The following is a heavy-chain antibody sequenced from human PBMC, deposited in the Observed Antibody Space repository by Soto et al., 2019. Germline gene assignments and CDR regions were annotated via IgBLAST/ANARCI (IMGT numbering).Heavy chain of an antibody. Sequence: QVQLVESGGGVVQPGRSLRLSCAASGFTFSSYGMHWVRQAPGKGLEWVAVIWYDGSNKYYADSVKGRFTISRDNSKNTLYLQMNSLRAEDTAVYYCARDHPTHDYDFFDVWGTCDAFDIWGQGTMVTVSS. CDR2: IWYDGSNK. CDR1: GFTFSSYG. D-gene: IGHD3-3*01. CDR3: ARDHPTHDYDFFDVWGTCDAFDI. V-gene: IGHV3-33*01. J-gene: IGHJ3*02.